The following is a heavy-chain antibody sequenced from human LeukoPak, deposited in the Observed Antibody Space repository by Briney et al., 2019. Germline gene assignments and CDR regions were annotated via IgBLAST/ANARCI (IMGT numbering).Heavy chain of an antibody. V-gene: IGHV4-30-4*01. CDR2: IYYGGST. CDR1: GGSISSGDYY. D-gene: IGHD3-16*01. Sequence: PSQTLSLTCTVSGGSISSGDYYWSWIRQPPGKGLEWIGYIYYGGSTYYNPSLKSRVTISVDTSKNQFSLKLSSVTAADTAVYYCARRRVDDYVWGSSFDYWGQGTLVTVSS. J-gene: IGHJ4*02. CDR3: ARRRVDDYVWGSSFDY.